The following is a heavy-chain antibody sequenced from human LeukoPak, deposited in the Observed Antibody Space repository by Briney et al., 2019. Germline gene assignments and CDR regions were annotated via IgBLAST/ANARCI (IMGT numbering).Heavy chain of an antibody. D-gene: IGHD6-13*01. CDR2: INHSGST. CDR1: GGSISSSSYY. Sequence: SETLSLTCTVSGGSISSSSYYWGWIRQPPGKGLEWIGEINHSGSTNYNPSLKSRVTISVDTPKNRFSLKLSSVTAADTAVYYCAREWWYSSSSFTRGDCWGQGTLVTVSS. V-gene: IGHV4-39*07. CDR3: AREWWYSSSSFTRGDC. J-gene: IGHJ4*02.